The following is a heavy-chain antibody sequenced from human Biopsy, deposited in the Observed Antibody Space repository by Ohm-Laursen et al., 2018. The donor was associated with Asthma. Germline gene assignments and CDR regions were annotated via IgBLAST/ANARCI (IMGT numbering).Heavy chain of an antibody. CDR2: INYRGDT. Sequence: SDTLSLTCAISGGSFTHYFWIWLRQPPGKGLEWIGEINYRGDTNYNPSLESRVSISVATSTYHFSLRLNSVTAADTAVYYCVRGEEVGGTYFKDWDQGTPVTVSS. CDR3: VRGEEVGGTYFKD. CDR1: GGSFTHYF. V-gene: IGHV4-34*01. D-gene: IGHD6-19*01. J-gene: IGHJ1*01.